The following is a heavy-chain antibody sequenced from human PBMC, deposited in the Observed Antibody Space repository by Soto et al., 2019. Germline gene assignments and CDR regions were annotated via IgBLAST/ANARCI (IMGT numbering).Heavy chain of an antibody. D-gene: IGHD6-13*01. V-gene: IGHV4-34*01. CDR1: GGSFSGYY. Sequence: SETLSLTCAVYGGSFSGYYWSWIRQPPGKGLEWIGEINHSGSTNYNPSLKSRVTISVDTSKNQFSLKLSSVTAADTAVYYCTYSSSWYNYYYGMDVWGQGTTVTVSS. CDR2: INHSGST. J-gene: IGHJ6*02. CDR3: TYSSSWYNYYYGMDV.